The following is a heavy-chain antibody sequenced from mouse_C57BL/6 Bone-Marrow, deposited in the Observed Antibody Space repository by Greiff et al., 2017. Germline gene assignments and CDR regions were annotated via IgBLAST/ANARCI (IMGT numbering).Heavy chain of an antibody. J-gene: IGHJ3*01. V-gene: IGHV1-81*01. CDR3: EKLGRRFAY. Sequence: QVQLQQSGAELARPGASVKLSCKASGYTFTSYGISWVKQRTGLGLEWIGEISPRSGNTYYTEKFKGKATLTADKSSSTAYMELRSLTSEVSAVYFCEKLGRRFAYWGQGTLVTVSA. CDR1: GYTFTSYG. D-gene: IGHD4-1*01. CDR2: ISPRSGNT.